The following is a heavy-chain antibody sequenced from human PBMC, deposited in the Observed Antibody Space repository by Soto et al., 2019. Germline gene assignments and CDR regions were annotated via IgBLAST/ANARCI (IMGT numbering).Heavy chain of an antibody. CDR3: ARVRITGNYFDY. CDR2: ISYDGSNK. V-gene: IGHV3-30-3*01. J-gene: IGHJ4*02. CDR1: GFTFSSYA. D-gene: IGHD1-20*01. Sequence: GGSLRLSCAASGFTFSSYAMHWVRQAPGKGLEWVAVISYDGSNKYYADSVKGRFTISRDNSKNTLYLQMNSLRAEDTAVYYCARVRITGNYFDYWGQGTLVTVSS.